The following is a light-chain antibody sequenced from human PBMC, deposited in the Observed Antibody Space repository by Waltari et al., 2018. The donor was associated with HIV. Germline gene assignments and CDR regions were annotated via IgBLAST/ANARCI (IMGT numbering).Light chain of an antibody. Sequence: YVLTQPPSVSVAPGAAATISCGAWNIGGKSVHWYKQQPGQAPVLVTRYNSDRPSGITDRISGSNSGHTATLTITSVEAGDEATYYCQVWDSSNEHVVFGGGTELTVL. CDR1: NIGGKS. J-gene: IGLJ3*02. CDR3: QVWDSSNEHVV. CDR2: YNS. V-gene: IGLV3-21*04.